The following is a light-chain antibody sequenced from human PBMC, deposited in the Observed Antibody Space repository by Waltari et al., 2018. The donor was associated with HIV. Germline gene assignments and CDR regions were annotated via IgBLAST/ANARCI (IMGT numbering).Light chain of an antibody. CDR3: CSFAGSYSYV. J-gene: IGLJ1*01. CDR1: SSNY. CDR2: DVS. V-gene: IGLV2-11*01. Sequence: QSALTQPRSVSGSPGQSVTISCPGTSSNYVPLYQQHPGTAPKVIIYDVSKRPSGVPDRFSGSKSGNTASLTISGLQAEDEADYYCCSFAGSYSYVFGTGTKVTVL.